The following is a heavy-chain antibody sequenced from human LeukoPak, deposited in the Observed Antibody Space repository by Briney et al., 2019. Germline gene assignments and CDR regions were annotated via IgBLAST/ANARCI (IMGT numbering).Heavy chain of an antibody. Sequence: PSETLSLTCTVSGGSISSYYWSWIRQPPGKPLEWIGFIYYNGRTKYNPSLEGRVTMSVDTSKSQFSLNLNSVTAADTAVYYCARHLRGVMTCFDCWGQGTLVTVSS. V-gene: IGHV4-59*08. CDR2: IYYNGRT. J-gene: IGHJ4*02. CDR3: ARHLRGVMTCFDC. D-gene: IGHD2-21*02. CDR1: GGSISSYY.